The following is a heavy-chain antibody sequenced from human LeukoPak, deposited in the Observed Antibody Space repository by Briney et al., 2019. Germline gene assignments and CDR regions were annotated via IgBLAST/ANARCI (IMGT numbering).Heavy chain of an antibody. Sequence: GGSLKLSCAASGFTFSDSAVHWVRQASGKGLEWAGRIRSKAKSYATAYAASVKGRFTISRDDSETTAYLQMNSLKTEDTAVYYCTHYYDGSGYYGAFDSWGQGTMVTVSS. J-gene: IGHJ3*02. CDR3: THYYDGSGYYGAFDS. V-gene: IGHV3-73*01. CDR1: GFTFSDSA. CDR2: IRSKAKSYAT. D-gene: IGHD3-22*01.